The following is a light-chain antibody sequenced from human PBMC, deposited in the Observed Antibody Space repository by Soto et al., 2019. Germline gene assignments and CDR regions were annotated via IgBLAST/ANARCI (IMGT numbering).Light chain of an antibody. CDR3: TSYAGSNIPVV. V-gene: IGLV2-8*01. CDR2: EVS. CDR1: SSDVGGYNF. Sequence: QSVLTQPPSASGSPGQSVTISCTGTSSDVGGYNFASWYQQHPGKAPKLMIYEVSKRPSGVPDRFSGSKSGNTASLTVSGLQADDEADYYCTSYAGSNIPVVFGGGTKLTVL. J-gene: IGLJ2*01.